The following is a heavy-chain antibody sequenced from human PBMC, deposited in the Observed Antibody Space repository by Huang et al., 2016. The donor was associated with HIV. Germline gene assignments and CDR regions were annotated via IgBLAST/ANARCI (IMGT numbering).Heavy chain of an antibody. CDR1: GGAFRGSS. Sequence: QVQLKQWGAGLLKPSETLSLTCAVYGGAFRGSSLTWIRQFPGKGLEGIGDINQNGKILYNPSLSARVTISTDTSKNQFSRHLTSVTAADTALYYCARGFNYYASDNLGVYYFDSWGLGTLVTVSP. D-gene: IGHD3-10*01. CDR3: ARGFNYYASDNLGVYYFDS. V-gene: IGHV4-34*02. CDR2: INQNGKI. J-gene: IGHJ4*02.